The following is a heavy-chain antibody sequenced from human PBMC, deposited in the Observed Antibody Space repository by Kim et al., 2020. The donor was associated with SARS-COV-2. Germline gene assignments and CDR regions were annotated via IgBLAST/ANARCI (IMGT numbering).Heavy chain of an antibody. D-gene: IGHD3-10*01. CDR3: ASLGHGSGSYWIDY. V-gene: IGHV3-48*02. CDR2: ISSSSTI. CDR1: GFTFSSYS. Sequence: GGSLRLSCAASGFTFSSYSMNWVRQAPGEGLEWVSYISSSSTIYYADSVKGRFTISRDNAKNSLYLQMNSLRDEDTAVYYCASLGHGSGSYWIDYWGQGTLVTVSS. J-gene: IGHJ4*02.